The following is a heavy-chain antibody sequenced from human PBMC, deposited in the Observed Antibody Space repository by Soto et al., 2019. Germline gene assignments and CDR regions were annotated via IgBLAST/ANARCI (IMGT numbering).Heavy chain of an antibody. CDR3: ARESEDLTSNFDY. CDR1: GFPLTRYT. V-gene: IGHV3-21*06. J-gene: IGHJ4*02. CDR2: ISSTTHYI. Sequence: ALRLPGAASGFPLTRYTMNWVRQASGKGLEWVSSISSTTHYIYYAASMRGRFTISRDNAKNAVYLEMNSLRAEDTAVYYCARESEDLTSNFDYWGQGTLVTVSS.